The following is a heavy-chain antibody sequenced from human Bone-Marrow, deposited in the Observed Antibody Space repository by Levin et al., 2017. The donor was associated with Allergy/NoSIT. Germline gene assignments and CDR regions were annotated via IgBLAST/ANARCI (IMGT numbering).Heavy chain of an antibody. CDR3: AREVASPGAVYFDS. Sequence: SQTLSLTCPVSGGSIRGYYWTWIRQPPGKGLEWIGYIYYGGTTKYNPSLQSRLTLSADRSQNQISLKLISVTAADTAVYYCAREVASPGAVYFDSWGRGTLVSVSS. CDR1: GGSIRGYY. J-gene: IGHJ4*02. V-gene: IGHV4-59*01. D-gene: IGHD2-8*02. CDR2: IYYGGTT.